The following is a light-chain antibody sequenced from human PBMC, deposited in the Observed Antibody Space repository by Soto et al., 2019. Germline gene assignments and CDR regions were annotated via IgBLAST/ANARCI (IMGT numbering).Light chain of an antibody. V-gene: IGKV3-11*01. J-gene: IGKJ4*01. CDR1: QSVTTF. CDR3: QQRINWPLT. Sequence: EIVLTQSPVTLSLSPGERATLSCRASQSVTTFLAWYQQKPGQAPRLLIYDVSNRATGIPARFSGSGSGTDFTLTISSLEPADFEVYYCQQRINWPLTFGGGTKVEIK. CDR2: DVS.